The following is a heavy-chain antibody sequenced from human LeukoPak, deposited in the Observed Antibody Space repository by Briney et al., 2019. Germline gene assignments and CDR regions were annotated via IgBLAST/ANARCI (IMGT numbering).Heavy chain of an antibody. J-gene: IGHJ4*02. CDR2: IYYSGST. CDR1: GGSISSYY. D-gene: IGHD3-9*01. V-gene: IGHV4-59*01. CDR3: AGTPEYYDILTGYNSLYYFDY. Sequence: SETLSLTCTVSGGSISSYYWSWIRQPPGKGLEWIGYIYYSGSTNYNPSLKSRVTISVDTSKDQFSLKLSSVTAADTAVYYCAGTPEYYDILTGYNSLYYFDYWGQGTLVTVSP.